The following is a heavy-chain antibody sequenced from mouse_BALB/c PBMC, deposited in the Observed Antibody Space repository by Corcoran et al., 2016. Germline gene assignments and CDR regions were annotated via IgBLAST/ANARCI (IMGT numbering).Heavy chain of an antibody. CDR2: ISCYNGAT. CDR1: VYSFTGYY. CDR3: ARCRTSYAMDY. V-gene: IGHV1S34*01. Sequence: LVKTGASVKISCKASVYSFTGYYMHWVKQSHGKSLEWIGYISCYNGATSYNQKFKGKATFTVDTSSSTADMQFNSLTSEESAVYYCARCRTSYAMDYWGQGTSVTVSS. J-gene: IGHJ4*01.